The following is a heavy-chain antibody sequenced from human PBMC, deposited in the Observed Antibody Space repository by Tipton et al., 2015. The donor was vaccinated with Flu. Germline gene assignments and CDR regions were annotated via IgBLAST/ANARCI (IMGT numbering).Heavy chain of an antibody. CDR1: GDSIGSRYF. J-gene: IGHJ4*02. CDR3: ARDPSLGMPDYFDH. D-gene: IGHD2-2*01. V-gene: IGHV4-59*12. Sequence: TLSLTCSVSGDSIGSRYFWGWIRQPPGKGLEWIGYIYNNAYTKYNPSLKSRVTISVDTSKKQFSLQLRSVTAADTAVYYCARDPSLGMPDYFDHWGQGTLVTASS. CDR2: IYNNAYT.